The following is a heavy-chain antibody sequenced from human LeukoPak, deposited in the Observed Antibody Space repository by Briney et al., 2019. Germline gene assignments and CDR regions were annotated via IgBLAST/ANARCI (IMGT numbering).Heavy chain of an antibody. D-gene: IGHD3-10*01. CDR3: TTSLSITMVRGVIIPFDY. CDR1: GFTFSNAW. Sequence: GGSLRLSCAASGFTFSNAWMSWVRQAPGKGLEWVGRIKSKIDGRTTDYAAPVKGRFTISRDDSKNTLYLQMNSLKTEDTAVYYCTTSLSITMVRGVIIPFDYWGQGTLVTVSS. J-gene: IGHJ4*02. CDR2: IKSKIDGRTT. V-gene: IGHV3-15*01.